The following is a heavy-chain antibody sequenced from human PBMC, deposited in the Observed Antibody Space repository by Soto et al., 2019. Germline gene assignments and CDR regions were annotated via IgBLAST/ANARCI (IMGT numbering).Heavy chain of an antibody. D-gene: IGHD5-12*01. V-gene: IGHV1-69*06. CDR2: IIPIFGTA. CDR3: ARDRYSGYDRATAIYYYYGMDV. Sequence: AVKVSCKASGGTFSSYAISWVRQAPGQGLEWMGGIIPIFGTANYAQKFQGRVTITADKSTSTAYMELSSLRSEDTAVYYCARDRYSGYDRATAIYYYYGMDVWGQGTTVTVSS. CDR1: GGTFSSYA. J-gene: IGHJ6*02.